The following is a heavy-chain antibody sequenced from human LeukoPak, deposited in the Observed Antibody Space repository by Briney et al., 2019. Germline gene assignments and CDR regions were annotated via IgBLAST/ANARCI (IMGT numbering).Heavy chain of an antibody. V-gene: IGHV1-18*01. J-gene: IGHJ6*02. CDR2: ISAYNGNT. Sequence: GASVKVSCKASGYTFTSYGISWVRQAPGQGLEWMGWISAYNGNTNYAQKLQGRVTMTTDTSTSTAYMELRSLRSDDTAVYYCARLDSYYYGSGAQGPIYGMDVWGQGTTVTVSS. CDR3: ARLDSYYYGSGAQGPIYGMDV. D-gene: IGHD3-10*01. CDR1: GYTFTSYG.